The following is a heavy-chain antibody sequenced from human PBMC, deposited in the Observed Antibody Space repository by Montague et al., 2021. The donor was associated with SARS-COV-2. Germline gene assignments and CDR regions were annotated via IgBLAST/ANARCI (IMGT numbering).Heavy chain of an antibody. V-gene: IGHV3-23*01. D-gene: IGHD4-23*01. CDR1: GFTFSRNA. CDR3: ARDPSGGISNWFDP. J-gene: IGHJ5*02. Sequence: SLRLSCAVSGFTFSRNAMSWVRQAPGKGLDWVSSISGSGDETHYADSVKGRFTISRDNSRSTVYMQMNSLRVEDTAVYYCARDPSGGISNWFDPWGQGTPVTVSS. CDR2: ISGSGDET.